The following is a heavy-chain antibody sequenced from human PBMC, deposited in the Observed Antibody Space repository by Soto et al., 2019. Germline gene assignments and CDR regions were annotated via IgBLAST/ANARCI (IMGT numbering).Heavy chain of an antibody. CDR1: GGSISSGGDY. Sequence: SETLSLTCTVSGGSISSGGDYWSWIRKQPGKGLEWIGYIYYSGSTYYNPSLKSRVTISVDTSKNQFSLKLSSVTAADTAVYYCAREVVATIYFDYWGQGTLVTVSS. D-gene: IGHD5-12*01. CDR2: IYYSGST. J-gene: IGHJ4*02. V-gene: IGHV4-31*02. CDR3: AREVVATIYFDY.